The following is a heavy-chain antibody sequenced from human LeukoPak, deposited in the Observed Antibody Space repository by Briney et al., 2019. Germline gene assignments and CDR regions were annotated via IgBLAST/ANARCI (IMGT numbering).Heavy chain of an antibody. CDR1: GGSISSSSSY. V-gene: IGHV4-39*02. D-gene: IGHD2-21*02. CDR3: TRDIGDFVSDF. CDR2: IYYSGST. Sequence: SETLSLTCTVSGGSISSSSSYWGWIRQPPGKGLEWIGSIYYSGSTYYNPSLKSRVIISVDTSRNLFSLKLNSVTAADTAVYYCTRDIGDFVSDFWGQGTLVTVSS. J-gene: IGHJ4*02.